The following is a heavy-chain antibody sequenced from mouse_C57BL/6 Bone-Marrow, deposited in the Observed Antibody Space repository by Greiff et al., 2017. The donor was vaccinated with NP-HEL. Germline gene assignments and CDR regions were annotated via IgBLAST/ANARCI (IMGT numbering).Heavy chain of an antibody. CDR3: TRREIYYVDY. Sequence: EVKLMESGEGLVKPGGSLKLSCAASGFTFSSYAMSWVRQTPEKRLEWVAYISSGGAYIYYADTVKGRFTISRDNARNTLYLQMSSLKSEDTAMYYCTRREIYYVDYWGQGTSVTVSS. CDR1: GFTFSSYA. V-gene: IGHV5-9-1*02. D-gene: IGHD2-1*01. CDR2: ISSGGAYI. J-gene: IGHJ4*01.